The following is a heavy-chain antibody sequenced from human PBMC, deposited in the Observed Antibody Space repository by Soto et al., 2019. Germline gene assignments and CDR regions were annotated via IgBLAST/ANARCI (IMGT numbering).Heavy chain of an antibody. V-gene: IGHV3-21*01. J-gene: IGHJ4*02. D-gene: IGHD1-26*01. CDR1: GFTFSSYS. CDR2: ITGSSSYI. CDR3: ATGTLGATGVFY. Sequence: GSLRLSCAASGFTFSSYSMNWGRQAPGKGLEWVSSITGSSSYIYYADSVKGRFTISRDNAKNSLYLKMNSLRAEDTAVYYCATGTLGATGVFYWGQGTLVTVSS.